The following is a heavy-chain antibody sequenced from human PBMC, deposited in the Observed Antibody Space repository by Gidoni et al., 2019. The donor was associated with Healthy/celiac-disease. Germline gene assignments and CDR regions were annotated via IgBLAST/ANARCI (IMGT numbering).Heavy chain of an antibody. CDR2: ISMSSSTI. Sequence: EVQLVESGGGLVQPGGSLRLSCAASGFTFSSSSMNWVRQAPGKGLEWCSYISMSSSTIYYADSVKGRFTISRDNAKNSLYLQMNSLRDEDTAVYYCARECTPSTWGGDCYPYFDYWGQGTLVTVSS. D-gene: IGHD2-21*02. CDR1: GFTFSSSS. CDR3: ARECTPSTWGGDCYPYFDY. V-gene: IGHV3-48*02. J-gene: IGHJ4*02.